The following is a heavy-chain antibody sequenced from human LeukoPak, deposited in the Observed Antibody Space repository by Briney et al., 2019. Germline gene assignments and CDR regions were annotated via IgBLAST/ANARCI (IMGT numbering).Heavy chain of an antibody. J-gene: IGHJ4*02. CDR1: GGSISSYY. V-gene: IGHV4-59*01. D-gene: IGHD6-19*01. CDR3: ARGRRSIAVVGSNFDY. Sequence: PSETLSLTCTVSGGSISSYYWSWIRQPPGKGLEWIGYIYYSGSTNYNPSLKSRVTISVDTSKNQFSLKLSSVTAANTAVYYCARGRRSIAVVGSNFDYWGQGTLVTVSS. CDR2: IYYSGST.